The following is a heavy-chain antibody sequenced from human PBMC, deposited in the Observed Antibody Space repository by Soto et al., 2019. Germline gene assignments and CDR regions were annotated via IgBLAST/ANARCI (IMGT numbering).Heavy chain of an antibody. D-gene: IGHD6-19*01. Sequence: EVQLLESGGGLVQPGGSLRLSCVVSGFTFTTYGMNCVRQAPGKGLEWVSGISASGDSTFNADSVKGRFTISRDNSKNTLYLQMNSLRAEDTAVYYCAKDLLQWLVVGHDAFDIWGQGTMVTVTS. CDR3: AKDLLQWLVVGHDAFDI. J-gene: IGHJ3*02. CDR2: ISASGDST. V-gene: IGHV3-23*01. CDR1: GFTFTTYG.